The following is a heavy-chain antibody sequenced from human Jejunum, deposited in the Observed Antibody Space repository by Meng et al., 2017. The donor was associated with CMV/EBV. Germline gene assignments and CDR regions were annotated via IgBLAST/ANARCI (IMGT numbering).Heavy chain of an antibody. CDR1: GYTFNNYG. CDR2: ISPYIGNT. Sequence: QVPLVQSGDEGKKPGASVKVPCRASGYTFNNYGLHWGRQAPGQGLEWMGWISPYIGNTNYAQRFQGRLTLTTDTSTDTAYMELRSLSPDDTAIYYCARDRGQDTVVVVADRGFDPWGQGTLVTVSS. J-gene: IGHJ5*02. CDR3: ARDRGQDTVVVVADRGFDP. D-gene: IGHD2-15*01. V-gene: IGHV1-18*01.